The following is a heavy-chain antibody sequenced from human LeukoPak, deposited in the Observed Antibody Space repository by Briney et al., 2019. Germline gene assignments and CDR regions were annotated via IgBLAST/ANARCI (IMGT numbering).Heavy chain of an antibody. J-gene: IGHJ4*02. Sequence: GASVKLSCKASGFTFTSYDIDWVRRPTGQRLEWMGWMNSNSGNTGYAEKFQGRVTMTRNTSISTAYMELSSLRSEDTAVYYCAKAAMGEGYFFDNWGQGTLVTVSS. V-gene: IGHV1-8*01. CDR1: GFTFTSYD. D-gene: IGHD3-16*01. CDR2: MNSNSGNT. CDR3: AKAAMGEGYFFDN.